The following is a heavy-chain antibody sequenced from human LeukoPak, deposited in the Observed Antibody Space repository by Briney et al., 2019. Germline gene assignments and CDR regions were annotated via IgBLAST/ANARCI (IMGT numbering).Heavy chain of an antibody. J-gene: IGHJ4*02. CDR3: AKVPSVYCSSTSCYLDY. CDR1: GFTFSSYA. Sequence: GGSLRLSCAASGFTFSSYAMSWVRQAPGKGLEWVSAISGSGGSTYYADSVKGRLTISRDNSKNTLYLQMNSLRAEDTAVYYCAKVPSVYCSSTSCYLDYWGQGTLVTVSS. D-gene: IGHD2-2*01. CDR2: ISGSGGST. V-gene: IGHV3-23*01.